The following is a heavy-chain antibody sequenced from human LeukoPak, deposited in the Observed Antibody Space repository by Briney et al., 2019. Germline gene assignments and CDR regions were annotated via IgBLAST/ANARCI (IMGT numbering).Heavy chain of an antibody. D-gene: IGHD1-1*01. J-gene: IGHJ4*02. CDR3: TRDHWRSFDY. Sequence: GGSLRLSCAASGFTFSTYWMNWVRQAPGKGLEWVANIKQDGSEEYYVDSVKGRFTISRDNAENSLYLQMNSLRAEDTAVYYCTRDHWRSFDYWGQGTLVTVSS. CDR2: IKQDGSEE. CDR1: GFTFSTYW. V-gene: IGHV3-7*01.